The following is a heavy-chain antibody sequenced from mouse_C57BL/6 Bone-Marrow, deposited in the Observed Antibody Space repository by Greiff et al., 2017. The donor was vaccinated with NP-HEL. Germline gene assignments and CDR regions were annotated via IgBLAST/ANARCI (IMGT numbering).Heavy chain of an antibody. CDR1: GFNIKDYY. D-gene: IGHD2-2*01. CDR3: TPGGYHWYFDV. Sequence: EVQLQQSGAELVRPGASVKLSCTASGFNIKDYYMHWVKQRPEQGLEWIGRIDPEDGDTDYAPKFQGKATLTADTSSNTAYLQLSSLTSEDTAGYYGTPGGYHWYFDVWGTGTTVTVAS. V-gene: IGHV14-1*01. J-gene: IGHJ1*03. CDR2: IDPEDGDT.